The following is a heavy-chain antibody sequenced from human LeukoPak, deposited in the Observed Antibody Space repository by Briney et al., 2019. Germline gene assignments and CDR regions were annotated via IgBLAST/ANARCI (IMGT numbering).Heavy chain of an antibody. V-gene: IGHV1-2*02. J-gene: IGHJ3*02. CDR1: GYTFTGYY. CDR2: INPNSGGT. CDR3: ARENYGDYAPGAFDI. Sequence: ASVKVSCKASGYTFTGYYMHWVRQAPGQGLEWMGWINPNSGGTNYAQKFQGRVIMTRDTSISTAYMELSRLRSDDTAVYYCARENYGDYAPGAFDIWGQGTMVTVSS. D-gene: IGHD4-17*01.